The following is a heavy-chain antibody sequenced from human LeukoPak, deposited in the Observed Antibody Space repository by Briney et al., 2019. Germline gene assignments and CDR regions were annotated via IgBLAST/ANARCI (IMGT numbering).Heavy chain of an antibody. Sequence: PGGSVRLSCAASGFTFSSFSLNWVRQAPGKGLEWVSGISGSGGSTYYADSVKGRFTISRDNSKNTLYLQMNSLRAEDTAVYYCAKSSPPPLRYWGQGTLVTVSS. J-gene: IGHJ4*02. CDR2: ISGSGGST. CDR1: GFTFSSFS. CDR3: AKSSPPPLRY. V-gene: IGHV3-23*01.